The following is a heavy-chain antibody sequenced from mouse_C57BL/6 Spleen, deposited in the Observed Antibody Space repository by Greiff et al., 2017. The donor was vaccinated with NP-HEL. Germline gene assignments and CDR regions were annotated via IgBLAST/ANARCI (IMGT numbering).Heavy chain of an antibody. D-gene: IGHD1-1*01. CDR1: GYAFSSYW. Sequence: VQLVESGAELVKPGASVKISCKASGYAFSSYWMNWVKQRPGKGLEWIGQIYPGDGDTNYNGKSKGKATLTADKSSSTAYMQLSSLTSEDSAVYFCARSGLLWFAYWGQGTLVTVSA. CDR3: ARSGLLWFAY. CDR2: IYPGDGDT. J-gene: IGHJ3*01. V-gene: IGHV1-80*01.